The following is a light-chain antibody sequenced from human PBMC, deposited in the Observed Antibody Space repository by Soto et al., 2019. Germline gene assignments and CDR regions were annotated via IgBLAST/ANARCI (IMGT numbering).Light chain of an antibody. CDR2: DTN. J-gene: IGLJ3*02. V-gene: IGLV7-46*01. CDR3: LLCYSDGWV. CDR1: TGIVTSAHY. Sequence: QSAVTQEPSLTVSPGGTVTLTCGSSTGIVTSAHYPYWFQQMPGQAPTTLIFDTNNKQSWTPARFSGSLLGGKAALILSGAQPEDEAEYFCLLCYSDGWVFGGGTKLTVL.